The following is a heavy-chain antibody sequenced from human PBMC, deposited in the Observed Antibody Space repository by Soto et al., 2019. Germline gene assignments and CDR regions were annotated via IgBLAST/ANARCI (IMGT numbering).Heavy chain of an antibody. CDR3: TTEPRVVPAALLDYGMDV. V-gene: IGHV3-15*01. CDR1: GFTFSNAW. J-gene: IGHJ6*02. Sequence: EVQLVESGGGLVKPGGSLRLSCAASGFTFSNAWMSWVRQAPGKGLEWVGRIKSKTDGGTTDYAAPVKGRFTISRDDSKNTLYLQMNSLKTEDTAVYYCTTEPRVVPAALLDYGMDVWGQGTTVTVSS. CDR2: IKSKTDGGTT. D-gene: IGHD2-2*01.